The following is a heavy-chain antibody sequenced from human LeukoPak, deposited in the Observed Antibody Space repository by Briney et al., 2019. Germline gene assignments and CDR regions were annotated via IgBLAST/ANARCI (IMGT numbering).Heavy chain of an antibody. CDR3: ARDILCSGGSCYSSYNWFDP. J-gene: IGHJ5*02. V-gene: IGHV3-21*01. Sequence: GGSLRLSCAASGFTFSSYSMNWVRQAPGKGLEWVSSISSSSSYIYYADSVKGRFTISRDNAKNSLYLQRNSLRAEDTAVYYCARDILCSGGSCYSSYNWFDPWGQGTLVSVSS. CDR1: GFTFSSYS. D-gene: IGHD2-15*01. CDR2: ISSSSSYI.